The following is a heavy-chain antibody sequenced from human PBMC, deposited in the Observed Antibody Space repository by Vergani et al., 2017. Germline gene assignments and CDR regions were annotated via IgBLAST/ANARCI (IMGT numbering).Heavy chain of an antibody. Sequence: QVQLQESGPGLVKPSETLSLTCTVSGGSISSYYWSWIRQPPGKGLEWIGYIYYSGSTNYNPSLKSRVTISVDTSKNQFSLKLSSVTAADTAVYYCARVERDITPREGWYFDLWGRGTLVTVSS. CDR3: ARVERDITPREGWYFDL. D-gene: IGHD1-1*01. J-gene: IGHJ2*01. CDR1: GGSISSYY. CDR2: IYYSGST. V-gene: IGHV4-59*01.